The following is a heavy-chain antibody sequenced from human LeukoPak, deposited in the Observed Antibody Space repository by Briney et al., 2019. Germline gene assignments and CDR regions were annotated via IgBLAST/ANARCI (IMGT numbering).Heavy chain of an antibody. Sequence: GGSLRLSCAASGFTFRSYWMSWVRQAPGKGLEWVSAISGSGGSTYYADSVKGRFTISRDNSKNTLYLQMNSLRAEDTAVYYCAKGPRYSSGWYTGSPYYYGLDVWGQGTTVTVSS. CDR3: AKGPRYSSGWYTGSPYYYGLDV. CDR2: ISGSGGST. V-gene: IGHV3-23*01. D-gene: IGHD6-19*01. J-gene: IGHJ6*02. CDR1: GFTFRSYW.